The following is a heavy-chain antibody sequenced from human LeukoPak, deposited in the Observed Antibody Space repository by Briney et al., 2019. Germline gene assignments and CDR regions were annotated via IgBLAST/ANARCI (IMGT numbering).Heavy chain of an antibody. Sequence: GRSLRLSCAASGFTFSSYGMHWVRQAPGKGLEWVAVISYDGSNKYYADSVKGRFTISRDNAKNTLYLQMNSLRAEDTGVYYCARANHPTYYDSSGYYQDYWGQGTLVTVSS. CDR2: ISYDGSNK. D-gene: IGHD3-22*01. J-gene: IGHJ4*02. V-gene: IGHV3-30*03. CDR3: ARANHPTYYDSSGYYQDY. CDR1: GFTFSSYG.